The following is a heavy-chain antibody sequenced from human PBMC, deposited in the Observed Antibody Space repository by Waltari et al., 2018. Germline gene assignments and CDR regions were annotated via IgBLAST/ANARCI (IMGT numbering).Heavy chain of an antibody. CDR1: GFTVSSNY. CDR3: ARTPSIAAPLDY. D-gene: IGHD6-6*01. V-gene: IGHV3-53*01. Sequence: EVQLVESGGGLIQPGGSLRLSCAASGFTVSSNYMSWVRQAPGKGLEWVSVIYSGGSTYDADSVKGRFTISRDNSKNTLYLQMNSLRAEDTAVYYCARTPSIAAPLDYWGQGTLVTVSS. CDR2: IYSGGST. J-gene: IGHJ4*02.